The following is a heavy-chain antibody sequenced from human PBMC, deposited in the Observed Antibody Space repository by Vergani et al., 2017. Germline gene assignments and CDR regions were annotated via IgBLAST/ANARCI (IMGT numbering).Heavy chain of an antibody. J-gene: IGHJ2*01. Sequence: QMQLVQSGPEVKKPGTSVKVSCKASGFTFTSSAMQWVRQARGQRLEWIGWIVVGSGNTNYAQKFQESVTITRDRSTSTADMEMSSLRSEDTAVYYCAAGDSGPADTYWYFDLWGRGTLVTVSS. CDR2: IVVGSGNT. CDR3: AAGDSGPADTYWYFDL. V-gene: IGHV1-58*02. D-gene: IGHD2-2*01. CDR1: GFTFTSSA.